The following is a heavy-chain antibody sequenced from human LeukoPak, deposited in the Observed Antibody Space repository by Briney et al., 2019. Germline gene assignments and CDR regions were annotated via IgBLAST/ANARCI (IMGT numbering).Heavy chain of an antibody. J-gene: IGHJ4*02. CDR1: GFIFSKNY. D-gene: IGHD2-15*01. Sequence: GGPLRLPGAASGFIFSKNYWGWAPQPPGRGLEWVSVIHRDSNTYYADSVKGRFTISRDNSKNTLYLQMNSLRVEDTALYYCALDCCSGARFDHWGQGTLVTVSS. V-gene: IGHV3-53*01. CDR3: ALDCCSGARFDH. CDR2: IHRDSNT.